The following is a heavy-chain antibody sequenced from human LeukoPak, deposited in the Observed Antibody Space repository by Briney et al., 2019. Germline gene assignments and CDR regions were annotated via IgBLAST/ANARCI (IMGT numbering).Heavy chain of an antibody. CDR1: GGSFSGYY. J-gene: IGHJ5*02. V-gene: IGHV4-34*01. CDR3: ARAPGYSSSSGGLDP. D-gene: IGHD6-6*01. CDR2: INHSGST. Sequence: SETLSLTCAVYGGSFSGYYWSWIRPPPGKGLEWIGEINHSGSTNYNPSLKSRVTISVDTSKNQFSLKLSSVTAADTAVYYCARAPGYSSSSGGLDPWGQGTLVTVSS.